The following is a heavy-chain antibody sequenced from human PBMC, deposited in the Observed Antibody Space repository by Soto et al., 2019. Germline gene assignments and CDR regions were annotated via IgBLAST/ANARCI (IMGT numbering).Heavy chain of an antibody. D-gene: IGHD5-18*01. CDR2: ISYDGSNK. V-gene: IGHV3-30*18. J-gene: IGHJ4*02. CDR3: AKEDTAMVMIFVY. CDR1: GFTFSDFD. Sequence: PGGSLRLSCAASGFTFSDFDMHWVRQAPGKGLEWVAFISYDGSNKYYADSVKGRFTISRDNSKNTLYLQMNSLRAEDTAVYYCAKEDTAMVMIFVYWGQGTLVTVSS.